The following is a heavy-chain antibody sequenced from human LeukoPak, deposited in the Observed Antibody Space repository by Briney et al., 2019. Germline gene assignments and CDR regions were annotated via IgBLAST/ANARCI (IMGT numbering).Heavy chain of an antibody. Sequence: ASVKVSCKASGYTFTSYGISWVRQAPGQGLEWMGWISAYNGNTNYAQKFQGRVTMTRDTSTSTVYMELSSLRSEDTAVYYCASPVVVTADYYGMDVWGQGTTVTVSS. D-gene: IGHD2-21*02. J-gene: IGHJ6*02. CDR2: ISAYNGNT. V-gene: IGHV1-18*01. CDR1: GYTFTSYG. CDR3: ASPVVVTADYYGMDV.